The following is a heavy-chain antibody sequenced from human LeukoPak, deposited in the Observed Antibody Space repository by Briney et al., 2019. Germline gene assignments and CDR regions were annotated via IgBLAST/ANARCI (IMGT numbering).Heavy chain of an antibody. Sequence: GGSLRLSCAASGFTFSNYYMNWVRQAPGKGLEWVAVIWYDGSHQYYADSVKGRFTISRDNSKNALDLQMNSLRVEDTAVYFCAKDKDTPATAQPQRGYFESWGQGTLVTVSS. CDR2: IWYDGSHQ. V-gene: IGHV3-33*06. J-gene: IGHJ4*02. CDR1: GFTFSNYY. CDR3: AKDKDTPATAQPQRGYFES. D-gene: IGHD2-15*01.